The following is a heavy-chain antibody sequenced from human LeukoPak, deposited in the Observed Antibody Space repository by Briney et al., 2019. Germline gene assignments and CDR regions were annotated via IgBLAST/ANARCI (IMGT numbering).Heavy chain of an antibody. J-gene: IGHJ4*02. Sequence: PGGSLRLSCAASGFTFSSYGMHWVRQAPGKGLEWVAVISYDGSNKYYADSVKGRFTISRDNSKNTLYLQMNSLRAEDTAVYYCAKNGDSGVFPHPNDYWGQGTLVTVSS. CDR1: GFTFSSYG. V-gene: IGHV3-30*18. CDR3: AKNGDSGVFPHPNDY. D-gene: IGHD2-21*01. CDR2: ISYDGSNK.